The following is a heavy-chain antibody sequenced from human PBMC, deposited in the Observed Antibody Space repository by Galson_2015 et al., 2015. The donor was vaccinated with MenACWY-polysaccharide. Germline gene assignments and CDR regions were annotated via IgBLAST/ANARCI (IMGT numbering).Heavy chain of an antibody. V-gene: IGHV1-69*04. Sequence: SVKVSCKASGGTFSSYAISWVRQAPGQGLEWMGRILPTLGIANYAQKFQGRVTITADKSTTTAYMELSSLRSEDTAVYYCARVVGYGDPLDYWGQGTLVTVSS. CDR3: ARVVGYGDPLDY. J-gene: IGHJ4*02. CDR1: GGTFSSYA. CDR2: ILPTLGIA. D-gene: IGHD4-17*01.